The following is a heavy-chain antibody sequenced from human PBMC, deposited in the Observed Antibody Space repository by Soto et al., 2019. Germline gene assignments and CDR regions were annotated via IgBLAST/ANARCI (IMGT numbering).Heavy chain of an antibody. CDR1: GFTFSSYW. CDR3: ARFDSSSHPHYYYYMDV. J-gene: IGHJ6*03. D-gene: IGHD6-6*01. V-gene: IGHV3-7*01. Sequence: EVQLVESGGGVVQPGGSLRLSCAASGFTFSSYWMSWVRQAPGKGLEWVANIKQDGSEKYYVDSVKGRFTISRDNAKNSLYLQMNSLRAEDTAVYYCARFDSSSHPHYYYYMDVWGKGNTVTVSS. CDR2: IKQDGSEK.